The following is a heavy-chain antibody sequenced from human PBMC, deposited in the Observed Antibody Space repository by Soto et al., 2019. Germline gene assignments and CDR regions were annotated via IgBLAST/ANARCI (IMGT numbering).Heavy chain of an antibody. J-gene: IGHJ4*02. CDR1: GFTFGSYA. CDR2: ISGTGDSS. D-gene: IGHD3-10*01. Sequence: EVQLLESGGGLVQPGGSLRLSCAASGFTFGSYAMSWVRQAPGKGLEWVSLISGTGDSSEYANSVKGRFTISRDYSETTVFLQMNSLRAEDTAVYFCAKDNGNYGSGSFSHWGQGTLVTVSS. CDR3: AKDNGNYGSGSFSH. V-gene: IGHV3-23*01.